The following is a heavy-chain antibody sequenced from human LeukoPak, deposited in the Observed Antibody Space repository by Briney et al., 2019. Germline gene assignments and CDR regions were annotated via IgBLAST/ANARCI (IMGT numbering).Heavy chain of an antibody. CDR1: EYTFSKYY. V-gene: IGHV1-46*01. D-gene: IGHD4-23*01. Sequence: GASVKVSCKAPEYTFSKYYMHWVRQAPGQGLEWMGIINPSGGSTTYAQKFQGRVTMTRDTSTSTVYMELSSLRSEDTAVYYCARDYGGNPSLFDYWGQGTLVTVSS. CDR2: INPSGGST. J-gene: IGHJ4*02. CDR3: ARDYGGNPSLFDY.